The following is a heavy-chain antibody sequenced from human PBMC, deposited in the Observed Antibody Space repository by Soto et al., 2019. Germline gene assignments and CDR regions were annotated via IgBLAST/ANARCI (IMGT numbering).Heavy chain of an antibody. V-gene: IGHV1-18*04. J-gene: IGHJ3*02. CDR1: GYTFTSYG. Sequence: ASVKVSCKASGYTFTSYGISCVRQAPGQGLEWMGWISAYNGNTNYAQKLQGRVTMTTDTSTSTAYMELRSLRAEDTAVYYCATGVGATLNAFDIWGQGTMVTVSS. D-gene: IGHD1-26*01. CDR2: ISAYNGNT. CDR3: ATGVGATLNAFDI.